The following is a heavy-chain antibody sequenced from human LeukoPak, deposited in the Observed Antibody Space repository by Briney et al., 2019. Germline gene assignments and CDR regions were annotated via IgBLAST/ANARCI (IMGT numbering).Heavy chain of an antibody. J-gene: IGHJ6*04. V-gene: IGHV3-30-3*01. CDR3: ARERLGLIRYFDWLLDV. CDR2: ISYDGSNT. CDR1: WFTVRNPW. Sequence: GSLGLPLAASWFTVRNPWVSWARQAPGKGPEWVGVISYDGSNTYYAYSVKGRFTISRDNSKNTLYLQMNSLRAEDTAVYYCARERLGLIRYFDWLLDVWGKGTTVTVSS. D-gene: IGHD3-9*01.